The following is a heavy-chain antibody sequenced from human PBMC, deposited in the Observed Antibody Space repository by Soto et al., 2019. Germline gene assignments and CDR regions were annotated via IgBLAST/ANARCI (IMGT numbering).Heavy chain of an antibody. Sequence: ASVKVSCKVSGYTLTELSMHWVRQAPGKGLEWMGGFDPEDGETIYAQKFQGRVTMTEDTSTDTAYMELSSLRSGDTAVYYCATHLVNWAYYYYGMDVWGQGTTVTVSS. J-gene: IGHJ6*02. D-gene: IGHD3-16*01. CDR1: GYTLTELS. V-gene: IGHV1-24*01. CDR3: ATHLVNWAYYYYGMDV. CDR2: FDPEDGET.